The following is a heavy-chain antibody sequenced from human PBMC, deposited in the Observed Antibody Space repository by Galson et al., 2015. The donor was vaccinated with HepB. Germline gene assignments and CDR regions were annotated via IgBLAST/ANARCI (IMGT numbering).Heavy chain of an antibody. CDR2: IKQDGSET. D-gene: IGHD1-26*01. CDR1: GFSFKNYY. CDR3: ARGWELLGY. V-gene: IGHV3-7*04. J-gene: IGHJ4*02. Sequence: SLRLSCAASGFSFKNYYMTWVRQAPGKGLEWVANIKQDGSETYYVDSVRGRFTVSRDNAKNSLYLQINSLRAEDTAVYYCARGWELLGYWGQGTLVTVSS.